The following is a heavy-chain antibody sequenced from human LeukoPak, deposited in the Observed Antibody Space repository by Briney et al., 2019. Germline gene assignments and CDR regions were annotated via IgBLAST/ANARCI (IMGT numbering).Heavy chain of an antibody. CDR2: IYYSGST. CDR3: ARAEGGYSYGYNYYYMDV. J-gene: IGHJ6*03. CDR1: GGSISSYY. Sequence: SETLSLTCTVSGGSISSYYWSWIRQPPGKGLEWIGYIYYSGSTNYNPSLKSRVTISVDTSKNQFSLKLSSVTAADTAVYYCARAEGGYSYGYNYYYMDVWGKGTTVTVSS. D-gene: IGHD5-18*01. V-gene: IGHV4-59*01.